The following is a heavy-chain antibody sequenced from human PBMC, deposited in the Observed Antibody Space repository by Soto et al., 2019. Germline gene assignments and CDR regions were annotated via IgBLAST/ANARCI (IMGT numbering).Heavy chain of an antibody. CDR2: ISFTGST. J-gene: IGHJ4*02. D-gene: IGHD2-15*01. CDR3: ARQRYCSAGSCYSRVSDF. Sequence: QLQMQLSGPGLVKASETLSLTCSVSGDSIRRANAYWGWFRQSPGAGLEWIGTISFTGSTYYDRSLESRVTGSLDTSRNTFYRNLSSVTASDTGVYYCARQRYCSAGSCYSRVSDFWGQGTVVAVSS. CDR1: GDSIRRANAY. V-gene: IGHV4-39*01.